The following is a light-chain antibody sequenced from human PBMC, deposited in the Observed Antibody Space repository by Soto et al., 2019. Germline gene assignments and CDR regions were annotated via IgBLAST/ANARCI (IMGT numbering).Light chain of an antibody. J-gene: IGKJ1*01. Sequence: EVVMTQSPATLSASPGERATLSCRASQGVSSNLAWYQQKPGQAPRLLIYGTSTRATGIPARFSGSGSGTEFTLTISSLQSEDFAVYYCQHYNNWPRTFGQGTKVEIK. CDR3: QHYNNWPRT. CDR1: QGVSSN. V-gene: IGKV3-15*01. CDR2: GTS.